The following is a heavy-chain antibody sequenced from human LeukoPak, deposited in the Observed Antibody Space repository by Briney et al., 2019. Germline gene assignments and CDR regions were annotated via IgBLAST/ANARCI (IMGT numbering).Heavy chain of an antibody. V-gene: IGHV1-69*04. J-gene: IGHJ3*02. CDR1: GGTFSSYA. CDR2: IIPILGIA. CDR3: ARDLGDILTGYSRLGELSLVAFDI. D-gene: IGHD3-9*01. Sequence: SVKVSFKASGGTFSSYAISWVRQAPGRGLEWMGRIIPILGIANYAQKFQGRVTITADKSTSTAYMELSSLRSEDTAVYYCARDLGDILTGYSRLGELSLVAFDIWGQGTMVTVSS.